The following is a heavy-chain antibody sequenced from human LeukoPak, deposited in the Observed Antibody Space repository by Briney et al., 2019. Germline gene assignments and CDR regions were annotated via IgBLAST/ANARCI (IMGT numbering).Heavy chain of an antibody. V-gene: IGHV3-33*01. CDR2: IWYDGSNQ. D-gene: IGHD1-1*01. CDR3: ARDTTARYLDY. J-gene: IGHJ4*02. CDR1: GFSFRSHG. Sequence: GGSLRLSCAASGFSFRSHGMHWVRQAPGKGLEWVAVIWYDGSNQYYADSVKGRFTISRDNSKNMVFLQMNSLRDDDTAVYYCARDTTARYLDYWGQGTLVIVSS.